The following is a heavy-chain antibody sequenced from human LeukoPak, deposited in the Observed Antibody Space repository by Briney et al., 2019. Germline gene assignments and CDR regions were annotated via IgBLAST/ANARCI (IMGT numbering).Heavy chain of an antibody. D-gene: IGHD5-18*01. CDR1: GYTFTSYA. V-gene: IGHV1-18*01. CDR3: ASDYRGYSYGHEVGDAFDI. J-gene: IGHJ3*02. CDR2: ISAYSGKT. Sequence: GASVKVSCKASGYTFTSYAMNWVRQAPGQGLEWMGWISAYSGKTKYAQKLQGRVAMTTDTSTSTAYMELSSLRSDDTAVYYCASDYRGYSYGHEVGDAFDIWGQGTMVTVSS.